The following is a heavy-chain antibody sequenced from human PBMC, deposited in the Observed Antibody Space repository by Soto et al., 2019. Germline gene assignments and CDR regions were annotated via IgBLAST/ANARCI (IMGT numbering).Heavy chain of an antibody. CDR3: AKGGLYGSGSYYNAGSYYYYGMDV. D-gene: IGHD3-10*01. V-gene: IGHV3-23*01. Sequence: GGSLRLSCAGTGFTFSSYAMSWVRQAPGKGLEWVSAISGSGGSTYYADSVKGRFTISRDNSKNTLYLQMNSLRAEDTAVYYCAKGGLYGSGSYYNAGSYYYYGMDVWGQGTTVTVSS. CDR1: GFTFSSYA. CDR2: ISGSGGST. J-gene: IGHJ6*02.